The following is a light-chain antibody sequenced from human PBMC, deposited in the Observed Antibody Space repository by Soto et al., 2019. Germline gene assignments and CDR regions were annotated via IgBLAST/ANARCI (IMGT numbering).Light chain of an antibody. CDR2: GAS. CDR3: QQLLSYPIT. V-gene: IGKV3-20*01. Sequence: EIVLTQSPGTLSLSPGERATLSCRASQTVSTSFLAWYQQKRGQAPRLLIYGASTRATGVPDRFSGSGSGTDFTLTISSLQSEDFAVYYCQQLLSYPITFGQGTRLEIK. J-gene: IGKJ5*01. CDR1: QTVSTSF.